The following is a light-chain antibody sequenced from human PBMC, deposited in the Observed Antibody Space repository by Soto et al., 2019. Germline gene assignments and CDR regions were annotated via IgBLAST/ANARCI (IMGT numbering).Light chain of an antibody. CDR3: QQSYSTPEGFT. Sequence: DIQMTQSPSSLSASVGDRVTITCRASQSISSYLNWYQQKPGKAPKLLIYAASSLQSGVPSRFSGSGSGTDFTLTISSLQPEYFATYYCQQSYSTPEGFTFGHGTKVDIK. J-gene: IGKJ3*01. CDR2: AAS. V-gene: IGKV1-39*01. CDR1: QSISSY.